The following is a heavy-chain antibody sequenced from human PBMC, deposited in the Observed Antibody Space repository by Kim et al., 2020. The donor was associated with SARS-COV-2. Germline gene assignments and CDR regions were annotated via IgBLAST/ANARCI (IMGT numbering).Heavy chain of an antibody. V-gene: IGHV1-8*01. CDR2: MNPNSGNT. D-gene: IGHD3-10*01. CDR3: ARKSSLVRGVILGF. J-gene: IGHJ4*02. Sequence: ASVKVSCKASGYTFSSYDINWVRQATGQGPEWMVWMNPNSGNTGYAQRFQGRITLTRNTSINTAYLELSSLRSDDTAVYYCARKSSLVRGVILGFWGQGTLVTVSS. CDR1: GYTFSSYD.